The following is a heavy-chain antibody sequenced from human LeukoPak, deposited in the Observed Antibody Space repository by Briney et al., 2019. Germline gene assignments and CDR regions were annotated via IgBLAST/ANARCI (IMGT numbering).Heavy chain of an antibody. CDR3: ARDVTIFGVVTPRFDY. V-gene: IGHV3-21*01. CDR2: ISSSSSYI. Sequence: GGSLRLFCAASGFTFSSYSMNWVRQAPWKGLEWVSSISSSSSYIYYADSVKGRFTISRDNAKNSLYLQMNSLRAEDTAVYYCARDVTIFGVVTPRFDYWGQGTLVTVSS. D-gene: IGHD3-3*01. J-gene: IGHJ4*02. CDR1: GFTFSSYS.